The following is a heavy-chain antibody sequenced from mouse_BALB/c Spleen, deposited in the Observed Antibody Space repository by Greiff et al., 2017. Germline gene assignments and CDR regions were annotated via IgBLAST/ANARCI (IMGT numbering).Heavy chain of an antibody. CDR3: ARRTGTGYFDV. CDR2: ILPGSGST. CDR1: GYTFSSYW. D-gene: IGHD4-1*01. J-gene: IGHJ1*01. Sequence: QVQLQQSGAELMKPGASVKISCKATGYTFSSYWIEWVKQRPGHGLEWIGEILPGSGSTNYNEKFKGKATFTADTSSNTAYMQLSSLTSEDSAVYYCARRTGTGYFDVWGAGTTVTVSS. V-gene: IGHV1-9*01.